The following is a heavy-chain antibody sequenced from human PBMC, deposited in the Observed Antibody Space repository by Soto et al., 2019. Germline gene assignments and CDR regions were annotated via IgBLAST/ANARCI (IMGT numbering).Heavy chain of an antibody. Sequence: ASVKVSCKASGGTFSSYAISWVRQAPGQGLEWMGGIIPIFGTANYAQKFQGRVTITADESTSTAYMELSSLRSEDTAVYYCAQRGGYSYGNDYWGQGTLVTVSS. D-gene: IGHD5-18*01. CDR3: AQRGGYSYGNDY. V-gene: IGHV1-69*13. J-gene: IGHJ4*02. CDR1: GGTFSSYA. CDR2: IIPIFGTA.